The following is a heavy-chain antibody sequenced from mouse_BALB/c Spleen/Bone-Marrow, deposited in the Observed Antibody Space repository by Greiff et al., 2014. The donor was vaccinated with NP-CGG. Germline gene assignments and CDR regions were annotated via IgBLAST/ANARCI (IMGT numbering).Heavy chain of an antibody. D-gene: IGHD1-1*01. CDR2: IPPGSGTT. J-gene: IGHJ3*01. CDR3: ARGSYYYGSSSPWFAY. V-gene: IGHV1S41*01. CDR1: GYTFTSYW. Sequence: DLVKPGASVKLSCKASGYTFTSYWINWIKQRPGQGLEWIGRIPPGSGTTYYNEMFKGKATLTVDTSSTTAYTQLSRLSSEESAVYFGARGSYYYGSSSPWFAYWGQGTLVTVSA.